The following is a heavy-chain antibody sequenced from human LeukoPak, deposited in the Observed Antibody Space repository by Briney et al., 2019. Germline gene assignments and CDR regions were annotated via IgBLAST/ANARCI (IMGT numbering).Heavy chain of an antibody. CDR1: GFTFSSYG. CDR3: AKDWGYCSSTSCYPDFDY. CDR2: IRYDGRNK. Sequence: GGSLRLSCAASGFTFSSYGMHWVRQAPGKGLEWVAFIRYDGRNKYYADSVKGRFTISRDNSKNTLYLQMNSLRAEDTAVYYCAKDWGYCSSTSCYPDFDYWGQGTLVTVSS. D-gene: IGHD2-2*01. J-gene: IGHJ4*02. V-gene: IGHV3-30*02.